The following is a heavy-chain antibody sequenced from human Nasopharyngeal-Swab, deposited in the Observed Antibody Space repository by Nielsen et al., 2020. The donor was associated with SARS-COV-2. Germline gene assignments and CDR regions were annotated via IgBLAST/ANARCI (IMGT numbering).Heavy chain of an antibody. Sequence: ASVKVSCKASGYTFTSYGIGWVRQAPGQGLEWMGWISAYNGNTNYAQKLQGRVTMTTDTSTSTAYMELRSLRSDDTAVYYCARVRGGSSSWYQGSDAFDIWGQGTMVTVSS. CDR1: GYTFTSYG. CDR2: ISAYNGNT. CDR3: ARVRGGSSSWYQGSDAFDI. D-gene: IGHD6-13*01. V-gene: IGHV1-18*04. J-gene: IGHJ3*02.